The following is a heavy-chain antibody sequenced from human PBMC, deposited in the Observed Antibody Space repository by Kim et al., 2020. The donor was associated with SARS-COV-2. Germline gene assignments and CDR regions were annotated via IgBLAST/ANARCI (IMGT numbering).Heavy chain of an antibody. V-gene: IGHV3-7*01. CDR2: VHRDGSEK. Sequence: GGSLRLSCAAAGFTFSDSWMNWVRQAPGKGLEWVAGVHRDGSEKYYVESVKGRFTISRDNAKNSLFLEMHSLRIEDTAVYYCLKDNNAAFWGQGTLVTVSS. J-gene: IGHJ4*02. CDR3: LKDNNAAF. CDR1: GFTFSDSW. D-gene: IGHD1-1*01.